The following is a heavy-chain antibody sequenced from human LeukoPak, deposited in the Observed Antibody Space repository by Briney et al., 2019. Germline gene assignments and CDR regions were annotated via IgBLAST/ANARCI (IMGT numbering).Heavy chain of an antibody. J-gene: IGHJ4*02. D-gene: IGHD6-13*01. Sequence: SETLSLTCAVYGGSFSGYYWSWIRQPPGKGLEWIGEINHSGSTNYNPSLKSRVTISADTSKNQFSLKLSSVTAADTAVYYCARRGRYSGSWAWGQGTLVTVSS. V-gene: IGHV4-34*01. CDR1: GGSFSGYY. CDR2: INHSGST. CDR3: ARRGRYSGSWA.